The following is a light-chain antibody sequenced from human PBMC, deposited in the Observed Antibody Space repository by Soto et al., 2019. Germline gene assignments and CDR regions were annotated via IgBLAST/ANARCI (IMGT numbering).Light chain of an antibody. CDR1: QSLLHSNGYNY. J-gene: IGKJ4*01. CDR2: LGS. V-gene: IGKV2-28*01. CDR3: MQALQTRLT. Sequence: DIVMTQSPLSLSVTPGEPASISCRSSQSLLHSNGYNYLDWYLQKPGQSPQLLIYLGSSRASGVPERFSGSGSGTDFTLKISRVEAEDVGVYYCMQALQTRLTFGGGTKVEIK.